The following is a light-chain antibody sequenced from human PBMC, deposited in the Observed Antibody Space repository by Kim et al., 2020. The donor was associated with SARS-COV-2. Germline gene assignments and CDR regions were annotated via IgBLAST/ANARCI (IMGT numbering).Light chain of an antibody. Sequence: EIVLTQSPGTLSLSPGERATLSCRARQSVRSSNLAGYQQKPGQAPRLLIYGASSMATGIPDRFSGSGSGTDFTLTISTLEPEDFAVYYCQQYGSTPVTFGQGTMVDIK. CDR1: QSVRSSN. V-gene: IGKV3-20*01. J-gene: IGKJ1*01. CDR3: QQYGSTPVT. CDR2: GAS.